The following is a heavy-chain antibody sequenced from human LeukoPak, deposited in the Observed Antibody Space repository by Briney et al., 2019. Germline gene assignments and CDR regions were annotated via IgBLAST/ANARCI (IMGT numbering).Heavy chain of an antibody. CDR3: ARELITKADAFDI. CDR2: FYARGNT. CDR1: GGSISNYY. D-gene: IGHD1-20*01. J-gene: IGHJ3*02. V-gene: IGHV4-4*07. Sequence: SETLSLTCNVSGGSISNYYWSWIRQPAGKGLEWIGRFYARGNTNYNPSLKSRVTMSVDTSKNQLSLKLTSVTAADTAVYYCARELITKADAFDIWGQGTMVTVSS.